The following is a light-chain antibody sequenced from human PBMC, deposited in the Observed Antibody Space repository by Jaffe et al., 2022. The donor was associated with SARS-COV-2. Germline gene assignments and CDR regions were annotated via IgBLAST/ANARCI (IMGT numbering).Light chain of an antibody. CDR3: QHYGSPYT. Sequence: EIVLTQSPGTLSLSPGEGATLSCRASQSVSSSSLAWYQQKPGQAPRLLIYGASNRATGIPDRFSGSGSGTDFTLTISRLEPEDFAVYYCQHYGSPYTFGQGTKLEIK. CDR1: QSVSSSS. CDR2: GAS. J-gene: IGKJ2*01. V-gene: IGKV3-20*01.